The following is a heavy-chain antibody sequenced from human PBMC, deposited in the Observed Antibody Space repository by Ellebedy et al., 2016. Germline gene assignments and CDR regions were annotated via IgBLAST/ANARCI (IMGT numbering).Heavy chain of an antibody. D-gene: IGHD2-2*02. Sequence: GGSLRLXXAASGFTFSSYGMHWVRQAPGKGLEWVAVIWYDGSNKYYADSVKGRFTISRDNSKNTLYLQMNSLRAEDTAVYYCARVPYCSSTSCYTSGYYYYGMDVWGQGTTVTVSS. V-gene: IGHV3-30*19. CDR1: GFTFSSYG. CDR3: ARVPYCSSTSCYTSGYYYYGMDV. J-gene: IGHJ6*02. CDR2: IWYDGSNK.